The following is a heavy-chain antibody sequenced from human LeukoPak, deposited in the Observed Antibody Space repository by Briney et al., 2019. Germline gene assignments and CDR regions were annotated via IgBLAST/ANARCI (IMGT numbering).Heavy chain of an antibody. D-gene: IGHD3-10*01. CDR2: ICNDGSNK. CDR3: ARASGPFDY. Sequence: PGGSLRLSCAASGFTFSIYGMHWVRQAPGKGLEWVAVICNDGSNKYYADSVKGRFTISRDNSKNTMYLQMNSLRAEDTAVYSCARASGPFDYWGQGTLVTVSS. CDR1: GFTFSIYG. J-gene: IGHJ4*02. V-gene: IGHV3-33*01.